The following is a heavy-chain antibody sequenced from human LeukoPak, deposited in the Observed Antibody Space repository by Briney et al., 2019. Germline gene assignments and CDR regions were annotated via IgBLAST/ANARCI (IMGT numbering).Heavy chain of an antibody. CDR2: IIPIFGTA. J-gene: IGHJ5*02. CDR3: ARTPGYAPANWFDP. Sequence: ASVKVSCKASGGTFSSYAISWVRQAPGQGLEWMGGIIPIFGTANYAQKFQGRVTITADESTSTAYMELGSLRSEDTAVYYCARTPGYAPANWFDPWGQGTLVTVSS. V-gene: IGHV1-69*13. CDR1: GGTFSSYA. D-gene: IGHD2-2*01.